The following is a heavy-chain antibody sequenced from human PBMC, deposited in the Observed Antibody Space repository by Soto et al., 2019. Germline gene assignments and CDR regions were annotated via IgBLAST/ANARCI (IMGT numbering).Heavy chain of an antibody. CDR1: GFTFDDYA. J-gene: IGHJ4*02. D-gene: IGHD6-19*01. CDR2: ISWNSGSI. CDR3: AKDISPRGGWYDGPFFAY. Sequence: PGGSLRLSCAASGFTFDDYAMHWVRQAPGKGLEWVSGISWNSGSIGYADSVKGRFTISRDNAKNSLYLQMNSLRAEDTALYYWAKDISPRGGWYDGPFFAYWGQGTLVPVSP. V-gene: IGHV3-9*01.